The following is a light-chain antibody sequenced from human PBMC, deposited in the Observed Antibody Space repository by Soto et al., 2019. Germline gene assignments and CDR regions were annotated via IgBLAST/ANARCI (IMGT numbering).Light chain of an antibody. J-gene: IGKJ4*01. Sequence: DIPMTQSPSTLSASVGDRVTITCRASQSISSWLAWYQQKPGKAPKLLIYKASSLESGVPSRFSGSGSGTEFTLTISSLQPDDFAAYYCQQYNSYPLTFGGGTKVEIK. CDR2: KAS. V-gene: IGKV1-5*03. CDR1: QSISSW. CDR3: QQYNSYPLT.